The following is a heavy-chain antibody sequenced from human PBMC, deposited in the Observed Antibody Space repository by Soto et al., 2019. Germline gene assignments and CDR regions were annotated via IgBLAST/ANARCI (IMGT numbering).Heavy chain of an antibody. J-gene: IGHJ5*02. V-gene: IGHV1-69*06. CDR3: ARALAAAESWDKWFEP. Sequence: KVSCKASGGTFSSYAISWVRQAPGQGLEWMGGIIPIFGTANYAQKFQGRVTITADKSTSTAYMELSSLRSEDTAVYYCARALAAAESWDKWFEPWGQGTLVTVCS. CDR1: GGTFSSYA. D-gene: IGHD6-13*01. CDR2: IIPIFGTA.